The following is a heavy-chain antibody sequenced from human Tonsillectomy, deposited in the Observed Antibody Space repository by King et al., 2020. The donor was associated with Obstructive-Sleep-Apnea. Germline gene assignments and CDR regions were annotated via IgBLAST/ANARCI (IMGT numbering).Heavy chain of an antibody. CDR2: IYYSGNT. CDR1: GGSIRSYY. Sequence: LQLQESGPGLVKPSETLSLTCTVAGGSIRSYYWSWILQPPGKGLEWIGYIYYSGNTNYNPSLKSRVTIAGDTSKNQFSLKLRSVTAADTAVYYCAQTFMGAAAGQFDYWGQGTLVTVSS. CDR3: AQTFMGAAAGQFDY. J-gene: IGHJ4*02. V-gene: IGHV4-59*01. D-gene: IGHD6-13*01.